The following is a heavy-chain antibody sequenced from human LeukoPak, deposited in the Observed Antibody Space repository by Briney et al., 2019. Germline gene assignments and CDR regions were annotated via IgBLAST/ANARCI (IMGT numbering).Heavy chain of an antibody. CDR3: ARDEQQLVLVY. D-gene: IGHD6-13*01. V-gene: IGHV4-31*03. Sequence: PSETLSLTCTVSGGSISSGGYYWSWIRQHPGKGLEWIGYIYYSGSTYYNPSLESRVTISVDTSKNQFSLKLSSVTAADTAVYYCARDEQQLVLVYWGQGTLVTVSS. J-gene: IGHJ4*02. CDR2: IYYSGST. CDR1: GGSISSGGYY.